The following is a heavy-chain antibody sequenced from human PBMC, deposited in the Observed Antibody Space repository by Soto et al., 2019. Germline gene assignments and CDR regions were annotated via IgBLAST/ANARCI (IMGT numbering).Heavy chain of an antibody. V-gene: IGHV4-59*01. CDR2: IYYSGST. Sequence: QVQLQESGPGLVKPSETLSLTCTVSGGSISSYHWSWIRQPPGKGLEWIGYIYYSGSTNYNPSLKSRVTISVDTSKNQFSLKLSSVTAADTAVYYCARAMVRGGWFDPWGQGTLVTVSS. D-gene: IGHD3-10*01. CDR3: ARAMVRGGWFDP. CDR1: GGSISSYH. J-gene: IGHJ5*02.